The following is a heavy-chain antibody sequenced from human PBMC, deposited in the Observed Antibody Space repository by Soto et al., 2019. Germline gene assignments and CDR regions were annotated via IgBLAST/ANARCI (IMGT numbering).Heavy chain of an antibody. V-gene: IGHV1-69*12. Sequence: QVQLVQSGAEVKKPGSSVKVSCKASGGTFSSYAISWVRQAPGQGLEWMGGIIPIFGTPTYAQKFQGRVTITADESTSTAYMELSSLRSENTAVYDCARDRLGDYDNWFDPWGQGTLVTVSS. CDR2: IIPIFGTP. CDR1: GGTFSSYA. J-gene: IGHJ5*02. CDR3: ARDRLGDYDNWFDP. D-gene: IGHD4-17*01.